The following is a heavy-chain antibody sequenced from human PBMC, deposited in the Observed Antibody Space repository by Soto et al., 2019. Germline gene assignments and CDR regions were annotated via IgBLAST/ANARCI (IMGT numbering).Heavy chain of an antibody. Sequence: QITLKESGPTLVKPTQTLTLTCTFSGFSLSTSGVGVGWXRXXPGKALEWLALIYWDDDKRYSPSLKSRLTXXXXXXXXXXXXXXXXXXXXXXXXXXXXXXXILXLWAIDYWGQGTLVTVSS. D-gene: IGHD5-18*01. V-gene: IGHV2-5*02. CDR3: XXXXILXLWAIDY. CDR1: GFSLSTSGVG. CDR2: IYWDDDK. J-gene: IGHJ4*02.